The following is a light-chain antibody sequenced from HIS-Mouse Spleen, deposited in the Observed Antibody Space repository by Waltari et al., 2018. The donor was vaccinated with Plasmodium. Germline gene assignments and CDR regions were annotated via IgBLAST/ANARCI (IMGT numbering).Light chain of an antibody. CDR2: QDS. CDR3: YSTDSSGNHRV. J-gene: IGLJ3*02. V-gene: IGLV3-10*01. CDR1: KLGDNN. Sequence: SYELTQPPSVSVSPGQTASITCSVDKLGDNNACVYQQKPGQSPVLVIYQDSKRPSGIPERFSGSSSGTMATLTISGAQVEDEADYYCYSTDSSGNHRVFGGGTKLTVL.